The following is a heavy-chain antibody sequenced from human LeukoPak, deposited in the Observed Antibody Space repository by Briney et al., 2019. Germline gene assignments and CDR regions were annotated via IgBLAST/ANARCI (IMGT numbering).Heavy chain of an antibody. J-gene: IGHJ4*02. CDR2: IRQDGSDK. CDR1: GFTFSTYW. CDR3: ARDGGSAILFDY. V-gene: IGHV3-7*01. Sequence: GGSLRLSCAASGFTFSTYWMSWVRQAPGKGLEWVANIRQDGSDKYYVDSVKGRFTISRDNAENSLYLQMNSLTVEDTAVYYCARDGGSAILFDYWGQGTLVTVSS.